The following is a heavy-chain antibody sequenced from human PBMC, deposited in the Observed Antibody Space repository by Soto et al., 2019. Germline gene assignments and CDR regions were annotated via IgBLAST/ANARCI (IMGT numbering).Heavy chain of an antibody. CDR2: ISSSSSTI. D-gene: IGHD4-17*01. CDR3: ARAADYGDYLNWFEP. CDR1: GFTFSSYS. V-gene: IGHV3-48*01. Sequence: EVQLVESGGGLVQPGGSLRLSCAASGFTFSSYSMNWVRQAPGKGLEWVSYISSSSSTIYYADSVKGRFTISRDNAKNSLYVQMNSLRPGDTAVYYCARAADYGDYLNWFEPRGQGTLVTVSS. J-gene: IGHJ5*02.